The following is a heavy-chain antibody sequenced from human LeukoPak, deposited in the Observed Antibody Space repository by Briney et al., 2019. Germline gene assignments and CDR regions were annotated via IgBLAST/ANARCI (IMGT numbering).Heavy chain of an antibody. CDR2: ISGSGGST. CDR1: GFTFSSYA. D-gene: IGHD3-10*01. Sequence: GGSLRLSCAASGFTFSSYAMSWVRQAPGEGLEWVSGISGSGGSTYYADSVKGRFTISRDNSKNTLYLQMNSLRAEDTAVYYCAKALREYYFDYWGQGTLVTVSS. V-gene: IGHV3-23*01. J-gene: IGHJ4*02. CDR3: AKALREYYFDY.